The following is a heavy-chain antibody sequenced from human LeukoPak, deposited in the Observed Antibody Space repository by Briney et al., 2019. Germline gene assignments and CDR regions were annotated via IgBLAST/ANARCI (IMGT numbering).Heavy chain of an antibody. CDR1: GFTFSSYA. CDR2: ISGSGGST. J-gene: IGHJ4*02. D-gene: IGHD1-26*01. V-gene: IGHV3-23*01. CDR3: AKDVGKWESLHFFDY. Sequence: GGSLRLSCAASGFTFSSYAMSWVRQAPGKGLRWVSTISGSGGSTYYADSVKGRFTISRDNSKNTLYLQMNSLRGDDTAVYYCAKDVGKWESLHFFDYWGQGTLVTVSS.